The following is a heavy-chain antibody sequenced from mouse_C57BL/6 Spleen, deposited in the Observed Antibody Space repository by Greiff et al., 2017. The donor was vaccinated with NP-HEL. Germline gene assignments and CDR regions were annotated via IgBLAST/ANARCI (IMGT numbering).Heavy chain of an antibody. D-gene: IGHD2-5*01. Sequence: QVQLQQPGAELVKPGASVKLSCKASGYTFTSYWMHWVKQRPGQGLEWIGMIHPNSGSTNYNEKFKSKATLTVYKSSSTAYMQLSSLTSEDSAVYYCASYSTAYYFDYWGQGTTLTVSS. CDR3: ASYSTAYYFDY. CDR1: GYTFTSYW. J-gene: IGHJ2*01. CDR2: IHPNSGST. V-gene: IGHV1-64*01.